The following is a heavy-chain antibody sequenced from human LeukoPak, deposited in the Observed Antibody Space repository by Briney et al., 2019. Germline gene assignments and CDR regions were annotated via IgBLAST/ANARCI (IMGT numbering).Heavy chain of an antibody. CDR2: IIPILGIA. J-gene: IGHJ6*03. Sequence: GASVKVSCKASGGTFSSYAISWVRQAPGQGLEWMGRIIPILGIANYAQKFQGRVTITADESTSTAYMELSSLRSEDTAVYYCAVGYCSSTSCYAGPMPVYYHYMDVWGKGTTVTVSS. CDR3: AVGYCSSTSCYAGPMPVYYHYMDV. D-gene: IGHD2-2*01. V-gene: IGHV1-69*04. CDR1: GGTFSSYA.